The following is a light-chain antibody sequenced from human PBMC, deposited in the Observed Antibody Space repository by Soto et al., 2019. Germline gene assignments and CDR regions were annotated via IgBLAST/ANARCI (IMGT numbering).Light chain of an antibody. CDR1: QSVSTY. CDR3: LQDYTYPLT. V-gene: IGKV1-6*02. J-gene: IGKJ4*01. CDR2: GAS. Sequence: ILLTQSPSSLSASVGDRVTITSRPSQSVSTYLNWYQQKPGKAPNLLIYGASSLQSGVPSRFSGSGSGTDFTLTISSLQPEDFATYYCLQDYTYPLTFGGGTKVDIK.